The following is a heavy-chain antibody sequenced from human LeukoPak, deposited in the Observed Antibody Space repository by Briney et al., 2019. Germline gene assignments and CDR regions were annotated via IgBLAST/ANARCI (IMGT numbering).Heavy chain of an antibody. J-gene: IGHJ6*04. CDR3: ARLEWFGDMGFYYYAMDV. CDR1: GFTISDYE. D-gene: IGHD3-3*01. V-gene: IGHV3-48*03. Sequence: GSLRLSCAASGFTISDYEMNWVRQAPGKGLEWISYISGSASTIYSADSVKGRFTISRDNAKNSLYLQMNSLGAEDTAVYYCARLEWFGDMGFYYYAMDVWGKGTTVTVSS. CDR2: ISGSASTI.